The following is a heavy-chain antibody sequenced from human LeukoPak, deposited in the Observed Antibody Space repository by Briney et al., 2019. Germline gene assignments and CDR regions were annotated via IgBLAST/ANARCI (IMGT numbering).Heavy chain of an antibody. CDR2: INHSGSS. CDR1: GGSFSGYY. V-gene: IGHV4-34*01. D-gene: IGHD1-26*01. J-gene: IGHJ3*01. Sequence: PSETLFLTCAVYGGSFSGYYWNWIRQPPGKGLEWMGEINHSGSSNYNPSLKSRITMSVDTSKNQFSLNLSSVTAADTSVYYCARASIVGAKRTRSGTFDLWGRGTMVTVSS. CDR3: ARASIVGAKRTRSGTFDL.